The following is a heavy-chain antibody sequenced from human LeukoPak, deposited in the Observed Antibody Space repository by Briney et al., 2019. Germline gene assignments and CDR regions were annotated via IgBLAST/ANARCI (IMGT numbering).Heavy chain of an antibody. J-gene: IGHJ3*02. V-gene: IGHV3-23*01. CDR3: ARDPNGDYVGAFEM. CDR1: GFTFTNYA. CDR2: IRSGGDGT. D-gene: IGHD4-17*01. Sequence: GGSLRLSCAASGFTFTNYAMIWVRQAPGRGLEWVSAIRSGGDGTLYADSVKGRFTISRDNSKNTLFLQMNNMRAEDTAVYYSARDPNGDYVGAFEMWGPGTKVTVS.